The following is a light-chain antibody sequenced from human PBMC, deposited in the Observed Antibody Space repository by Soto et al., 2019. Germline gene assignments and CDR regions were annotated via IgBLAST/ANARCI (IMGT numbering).Light chain of an antibody. V-gene: IGKV1-27*01. CDR1: QDIGDY. J-gene: IGKJ1*01. Sequence: DIQMTQSPSSLSASVGDRVTITCRASQDIGDYLAWYQQKPGKVPQVLIYAVSTLQSGVASRFSGSRSGAGFTLTISSLRPEDVATYYCQNYYSAPRTFGQGTKVEI. CDR3: QNYYSAPRT. CDR2: AVS.